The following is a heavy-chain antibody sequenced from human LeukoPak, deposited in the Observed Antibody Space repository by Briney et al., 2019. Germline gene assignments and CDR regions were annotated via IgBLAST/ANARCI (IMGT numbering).Heavy chain of an antibody. V-gene: IGHV4-34*01. J-gene: IGHJ4*02. Sequence: SETLSLTCAVYGGSVSGYYWSWIRQPPGKGLEWIGEISHRGRTHYNPSHKGRVTMSVDTSKSQFALEVDSVTAADTAVYYCARIPLYFLEPFDYWGQGILVTVSS. CDR2: ISHRGRT. CDR1: GGSVSGYY. D-gene: IGHD3-3*01. CDR3: ARIPLYFLEPFDY.